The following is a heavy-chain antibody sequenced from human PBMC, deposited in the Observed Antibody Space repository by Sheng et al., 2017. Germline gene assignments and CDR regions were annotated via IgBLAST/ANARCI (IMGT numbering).Heavy chain of an antibody. CDR2: IYYSGST. V-gene: IGHV4-31*03. CDR1: GGSISSGGYY. CDR3: AREKNSGWYNQNWFDP. D-gene: IGHD6-19*01. J-gene: IGHJ5*02. Sequence: QVQLQESGPGLVKPSQTLSLTCTVSGGSISSGGYYWSWIRQHPGKGLEWIGYIYYSGSTYYNPSLKSRVTISVDTSKNQFSLKLSSVTAADTAVYYCAREKNSGWYNQNWFDPWGQGTLVTVSS.